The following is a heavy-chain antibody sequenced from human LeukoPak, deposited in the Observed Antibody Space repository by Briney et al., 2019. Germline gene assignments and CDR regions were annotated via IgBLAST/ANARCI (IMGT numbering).Heavy chain of an antibody. CDR1: GFTFSGYS. CDR3: AKDAQPRSRWFDP. Sequence: GRSLRLSCAASGFTFSGYSMNWVRQAPGKGLEWVANIKQDGSEKYYVDSVKGRFTISRDNAKNSLYLQMNTLRAEDTAMYYCAKDAQPRSRWFDPWGQGTLVTVSS. V-gene: IGHV3-7*03. J-gene: IGHJ5*02. CDR2: IKQDGSEK. D-gene: IGHD3-16*01.